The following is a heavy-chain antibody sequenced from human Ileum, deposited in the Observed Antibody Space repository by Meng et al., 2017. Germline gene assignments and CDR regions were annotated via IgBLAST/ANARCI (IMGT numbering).Heavy chain of an antibody. CDR1: GFTFTSHW. V-gene: IGHV3-74*01. CDR3: ARDIHWGSADY. J-gene: IGHJ4*02. Sequence: GESLKISCVASGFTFTSHWMHWVRQAPGKGLVWVSIINSDGSTTYYADSVKGRFTISRDNAKNTLYLQMNSLTADDTAVYYCARDIHWGSADYWGQGTMVTVSS. D-gene: IGHD7-27*01. CDR2: INSDGSTT.